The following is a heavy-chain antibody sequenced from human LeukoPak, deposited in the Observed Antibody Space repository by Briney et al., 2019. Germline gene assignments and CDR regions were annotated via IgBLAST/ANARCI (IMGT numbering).Heavy chain of an antibody. CDR2: IYSGGST. Sequence: QTGGSLRLSCAASGFTFSDYYMSWVRQAPGKGLEWVSVIYSGGSTYYADSVKGRFTISRDNSKNTLYLQMNSLRAEDTAVYYCARARGYDILTGYYFFFDYWGQGTLVTVSS. D-gene: IGHD3-9*01. J-gene: IGHJ4*02. CDR3: ARARGYDILTGYYFFFDY. V-gene: IGHV3-66*01. CDR1: GFTFSDYY.